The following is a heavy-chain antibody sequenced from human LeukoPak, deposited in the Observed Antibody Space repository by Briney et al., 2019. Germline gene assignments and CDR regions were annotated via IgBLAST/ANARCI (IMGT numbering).Heavy chain of an antibody. CDR2: ISITIRYI. Sequence: VRSLRLSRAASGLTLSSDSMNRVRQAPGHELECGSSISITIRYIYYADTVNARFTISRDNAKNSTYLQMNSLRAEHTAGYYFARGAPDYWGQGTLVTVSS. J-gene: IGHJ4*02. V-gene: IGHV3-21*01. CDR3: ARGAPDY. CDR1: GLTLSSDS.